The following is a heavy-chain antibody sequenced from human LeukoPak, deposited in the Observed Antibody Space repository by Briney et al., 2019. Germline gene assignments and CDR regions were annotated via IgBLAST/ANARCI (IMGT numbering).Heavy chain of an antibody. CDR2: IYHSGTT. CDR1: GYSITSSSW. V-gene: IGHV4-28*01. D-gene: IGHD3-10*01. Sequence: SETLSLACAVSGYSITSSSWWGWIRQPPGKGLEWIGYIYHSGTTYYSPSLQSRVTMSVDTSKNQFSLKLSSVTAVDTAVYYCARKENVYYYFDYWGQGTLVTVSS. CDR3: ARKENVYYYFDY. J-gene: IGHJ4*02.